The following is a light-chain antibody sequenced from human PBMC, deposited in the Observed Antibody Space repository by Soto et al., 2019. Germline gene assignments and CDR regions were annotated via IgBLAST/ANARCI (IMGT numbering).Light chain of an antibody. CDR3: TSFSSSTLYV. CDR1: SSDVGAYNY. Sequence: QSALTQPASVSGSPGQSITISCTGTSSDVGAYNYVSWYQQHPGKAPKLIIYEVSNRPSGVSNRFSGSKSGNTASLTISGLQAEDEAEYYCTSFSSSTLYVFATGTQLTVL. V-gene: IGLV2-14*01. J-gene: IGLJ1*01. CDR2: EVS.